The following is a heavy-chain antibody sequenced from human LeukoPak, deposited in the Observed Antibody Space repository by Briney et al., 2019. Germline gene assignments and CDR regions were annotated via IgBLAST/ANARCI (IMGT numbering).Heavy chain of an antibody. CDR1: GFTFSSYW. CDR2: IKQDGSEK. Sequence: PGGSLRLSCAASGFTFSSYWMSWVRQAPGKGLEWVANIKQDGSEKYYVDSVKGRFTISRDNAKNSMYLQMNSLRVEEKAVYYGARGPPRRDGKNQRGYCFDYWGQGRLVTVCS. V-gene: IGHV3-7*01. CDR3: ARGPPRRDGKNQRGYCFDY. D-gene: IGHD5-24*01. J-gene: IGHJ4*02.